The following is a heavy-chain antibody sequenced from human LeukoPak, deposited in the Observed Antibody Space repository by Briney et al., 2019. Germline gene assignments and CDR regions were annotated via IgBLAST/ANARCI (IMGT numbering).Heavy chain of an antibody. CDR1: AFTFSDYS. J-gene: IGHJ4*02. CDR3: ARDRLTSGSYFFDY. CDR2: ISGRSSTI. Sequence: GGSLRLSCAASAFTFSDYSMNWVRQAPGKGLEWISYISGRSSTIYYADSVGGRFTISRDNAKNSMYLQMNSLRAEDTAMYYCARDRLTSGSYFFDYWGQGALVTVSS. V-gene: IGHV3-48*01. D-gene: IGHD1-26*01.